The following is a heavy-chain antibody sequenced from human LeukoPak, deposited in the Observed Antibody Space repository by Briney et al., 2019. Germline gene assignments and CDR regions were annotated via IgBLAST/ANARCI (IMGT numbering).Heavy chain of an antibody. CDR2: FDPEDGET. CDR3: ATGPNVLRYFDWFRY. CDR1: GYTLTELS. Sequence: ASVKVSCKVSGYTLTELSMHWVRQAPGKGLEWMGGFDPEDGETIYAQKFQGRVTMTEDTSTDTAYMELSSLRSEDTAVYYCATGPNVLRYFDWFRYWGQGILVTVSS. V-gene: IGHV1-24*01. D-gene: IGHD3-9*01. J-gene: IGHJ4*02.